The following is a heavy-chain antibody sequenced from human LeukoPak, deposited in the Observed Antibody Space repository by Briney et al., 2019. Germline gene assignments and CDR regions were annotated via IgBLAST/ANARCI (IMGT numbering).Heavy chain of an antibody. D-gene: IGHD2-15*01. CDR3: ARVADIVEILGAFDI. Sequence: GASVKVSCKASGYTFTGYYMHWVRQAPGQGLEWMGRTNPNSGGTNYAQKFQGRVTMTRDTSISTAYMELSRLRSDDTAVYYCARVADIVEILGAFDIWGQGTMVTVSS. J-gene: IGHJ3*02. CDR2: TNPNSGGT. V-gene: IGHV1-2*06. CDR1: GYTFTGYY.